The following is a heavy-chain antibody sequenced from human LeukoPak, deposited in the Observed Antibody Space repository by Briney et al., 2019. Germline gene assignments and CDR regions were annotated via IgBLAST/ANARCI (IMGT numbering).Heavy chain of an antibody. CDR3: AREGHCSTTSCALDAIEI. CDR2: ISKSGDST. Sequence: GSLRLSCAASGFTFSSYAMSWVRQAPGKGLEWVSAISKSGDSTFYADSVKGRFTISRDNAKNSLSLQMKSLRAEDTAVYYCAREGHCSTTSCALDAIEIWGQGTLVAVSS. CDR1: GFTFSSYA. J-gene: IGHJ3*02. D-gene: IGHD2-2*01. V-gene: IGHV3-23*01.